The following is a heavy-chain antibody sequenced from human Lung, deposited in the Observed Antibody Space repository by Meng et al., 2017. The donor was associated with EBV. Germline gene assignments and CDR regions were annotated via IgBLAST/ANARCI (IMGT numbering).Heavy chain of an antibody. D-gene: IGHD4-17*01. CDR1: GGSFSGYY. V-gene: IGHV4-34*01. J-gene: IGHJ4*02. Sequence: VRLQQWGEGLLKPPETLSLTGAVYGGSFSGYYWSWIRQPPGKGLEWIGEINHSGSTNYNPSLKSRVTISVDTSKNQFSLKLSSVTAADTAVYYCARGGMTTVTTYYFDYWGQGTLVTVSS. CDR3: ARGGMTTVTTYYFDY. CDR2: INHSGST.